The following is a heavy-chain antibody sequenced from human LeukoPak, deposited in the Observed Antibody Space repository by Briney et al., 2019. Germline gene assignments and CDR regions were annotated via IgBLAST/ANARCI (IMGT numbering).Heavy chain of an antibody. J-gene: IGHJ4*02. Sequence: PSETLSLTCTLAGGSISRYYCSWIRQPPGGGLECIGYIYYVVGTTYSPSLKSRVTISVDTSNNQFSLKLSSVTAADTAVYYCARGRSTSSGYAPFDYWGQGTLVTASS. CDR2: IYYVVGT. V-gene: IGHV4-59*01. CDR1: GGSISRYY. CDR3: ARGRSTSSGYAPFDY. D-gene: IGHD3-22*01.